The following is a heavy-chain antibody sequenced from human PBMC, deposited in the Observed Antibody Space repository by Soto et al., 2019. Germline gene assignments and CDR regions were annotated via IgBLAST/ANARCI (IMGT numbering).Heavy chain of an antibody. Sequence: PWETLSLICTVSGGSISSYYWSWIRQPPGKGLEWIGYIYYSGSTNYNPSLKSRVTISVDTSKNQFSLKLSSVTAADTAVYYCARAPTPYDILTGYLHYYYYGMDVWGQGTTVTVSS. CDR3: ARAPTPYDILTGYLHYYYYGMDV. D-gene: IGHD3-9*01. CDR2: IYYSGST. V-gene: IGHV4-59*01. CDR1: GGSISSYY. J-gene: IGHJ6*02.